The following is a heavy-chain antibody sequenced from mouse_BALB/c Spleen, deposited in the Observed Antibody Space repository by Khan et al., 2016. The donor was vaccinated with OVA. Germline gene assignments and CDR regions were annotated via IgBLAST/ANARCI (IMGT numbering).Heavy chain of an antibody. Sequence: QVQLKQSGPELVKPGASVKMSCKTSGYTFTDYDIRWVKQRTGQGLEWIGEIYPGSGSTYYNEKFKGKATLTADKSSNTAYMQLSSLTSEDSAVYFCTKILYGNSYAMDYWGQGTAVTVSP. CDR3: TKILYGNSYAMDY. V-gene: IGHV1-77*01. CDR1: GYTFTDYD. J-gene: IGHJ4*01. CDR2: IYPGSGST. D-gene: IGHD2-1*01.